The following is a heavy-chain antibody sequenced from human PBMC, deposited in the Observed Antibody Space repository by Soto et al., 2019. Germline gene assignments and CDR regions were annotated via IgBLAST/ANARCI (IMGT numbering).Heavy chain of an antibody. CDR2: INHSGST. V-gene: IGHV4-34*01. Sequence: SETLSLTCAVYGVSISGDYWSWIRHPAGKGLEWSWEINHSGSTNYNPSLKSRVTISVGTSKNQFSLKLSSVTAADTAVYYCARTVRGVSRDLDVWGKGTTVTVSS. J-gene: IGHJ6*03. D-gene: IGHD3-10*01. CDR1: GVSISGDY. CDR3: ARTVRGVSRDLDV.